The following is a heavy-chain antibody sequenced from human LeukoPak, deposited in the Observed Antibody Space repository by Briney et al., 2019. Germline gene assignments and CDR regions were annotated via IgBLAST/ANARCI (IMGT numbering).Heavy chain of an antibody. D-gene: IGHD2-21*02. J-gene: IGHJ6*03. CDR1: RGTFSNYG. Sequence: GASVKVSCKPSRGTFSNYGVSWVRQAPGQGLQWMAGIIPVFGTANYAPTFQGRVTLTTDESTSTVYMELSSLRSEDTAVYYCARDPATDTGYYYYMDVWGKGTTVTVSS. CDR2: IIPVFGTA. V-gene: IGHV1-69*05. CDR3: ARDPATDTGYYYYMDV.